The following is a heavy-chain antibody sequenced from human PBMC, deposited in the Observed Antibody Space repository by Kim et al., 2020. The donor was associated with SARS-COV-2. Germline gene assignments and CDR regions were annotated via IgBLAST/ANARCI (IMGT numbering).Heavy chain of an antibody. V-gene: IGHV3-53*01. CDR2: IYNGGST. J-gene: IGHJ4*02. Sequence: IYNGGSTNYADSVNGRFTISSDNSKNTVYFQMNSLGVEDTAVYYCVRGQDSWGQGVLVTVSS. CDR3: VRGQDS.